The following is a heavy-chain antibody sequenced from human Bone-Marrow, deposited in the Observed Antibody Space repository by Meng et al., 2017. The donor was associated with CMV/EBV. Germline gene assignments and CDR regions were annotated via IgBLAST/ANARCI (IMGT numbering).Heavy chain of an antibody. CDR1: GGSISSSN. J-gene: IGHJ4*02. Sequence: GGSLRLSCAVSGGSISSSNWWSWVRQAPGKGLEWVSYISSSGSTIYYADSVKGRFTISRDNAKNSLYLQMNSLRAEDTAVYYCARAHCSSTSCYRWGFDYWGQGTLVTVSS. V-gene: IGHV3-48*03. CDR2: ISSSGSTI. D-gene: IGHD2-2*02. CDR3: ARAHCSSTSCYRWGFDY.